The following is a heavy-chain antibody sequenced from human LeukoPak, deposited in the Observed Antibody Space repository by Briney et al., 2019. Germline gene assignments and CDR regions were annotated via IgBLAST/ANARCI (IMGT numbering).Heavy chain of an antibody. J-gene: IGHJ4*02. V-gene: IGHV1-46*01. Sequence: GASVKVSCKASGYTFTNYYMHWVRQAPGQGLEWMGIINPNGGSTSYAQKFQGRVTMTRDTSISTAYMELSRLRSDDTAVYYCARDSPMITFGGVIDGIDYWGQGTLVTVSS. D-gene: IGHD3-16*02. CDR1: GYTFTNYY. CDR3: ARDSPMITFGGVIDGIDY. CDR2: INPNGGST.